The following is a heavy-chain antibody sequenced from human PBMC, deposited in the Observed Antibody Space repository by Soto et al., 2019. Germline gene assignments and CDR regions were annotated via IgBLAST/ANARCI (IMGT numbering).Heavy chain of an antibody. CDR3: ARHGSKARFWFDP. CDR2: ISYSGST. V-gene: IGHV4-39*01. Sequence: QLQLQESGPGLVKPSETLSLTCTVSGGSISSSSYYWGWIRQPPGKGLAWIGSISYSGSTYYNPSLKSRVAISVDTSKNHFSLKLSSVTAADTAVYYCARHGSKARFWFDPWGQGTLVTVSS. D-gene: IGHD3-10*01. CDR1: GGSISSSSYY. J-gene: IGHJ5*02.